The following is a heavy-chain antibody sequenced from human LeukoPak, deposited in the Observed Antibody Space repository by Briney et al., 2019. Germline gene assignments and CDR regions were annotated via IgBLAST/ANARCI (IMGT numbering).Heavy chain of an antibody. Sequence: AETLGLTCTVSGGSISSSSYYWGWIRQPPGKGLEWIGSIYYSGSTYYNPSLKSRVTISVDTSKNQFSLKLSSVTAADTAVYYCASQTPFGVVVMGSDYWGQGTLVSVSS. D-gene: IGHD3-3*01. J-gene: IGHJ4*02. CDR2: IYYSGST. CDR3: ASQTPFGVVVMGSDY. V-gene: IGHV4-39*01. CDR1: GGSISSSSYY.